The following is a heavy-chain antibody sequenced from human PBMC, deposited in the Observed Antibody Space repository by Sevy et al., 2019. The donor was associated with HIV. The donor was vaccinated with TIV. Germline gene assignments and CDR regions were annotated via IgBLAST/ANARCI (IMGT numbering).Heavy chain of an antibody. CDR1: GFTFSSYD. V-gene: IGHV3-33*08. J-gene: IGHJ4*02. CDR2: IWYDGNNQ. Sequence: GGSLRLSCAGSGFTFSSYDMNWVRQAPGKGLEWVAVIWYDGNNQYYADSVKGRFTISRDNSKNTLYLQMNSLRPEDTAVYYCARDQHHVGWPLDYWGQGTLVTVSS. CDR3: ARDQHHVGWPLDY. D-gene: IGHD6-13*01.